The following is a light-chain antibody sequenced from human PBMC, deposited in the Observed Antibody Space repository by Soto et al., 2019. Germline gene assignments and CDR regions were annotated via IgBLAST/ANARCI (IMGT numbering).Light chain of an antibody. V-gene: IGKV3-20*01. CDR2: GAS. Sequence: EIVLTQSPGTLSLSPGERATLSCRASQSFSSNYLAWYQQKPGQAPRLLIYGASSRATGIPDRFSGSGSGTDFTLTISRLQPEDFAVYYCHQDASSPRTFGQGTKVEIK. CDR3: HQDASSPRT. J-gene: IGKJ1*01. CDR1: QSFSSNY.